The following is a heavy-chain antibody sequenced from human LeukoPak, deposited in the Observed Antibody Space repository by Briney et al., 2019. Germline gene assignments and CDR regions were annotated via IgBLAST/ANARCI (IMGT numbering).Heavy chain of an antibody. V-gene: IGHV3-30*18. J-gene: IGHJ4*02. CDR3: AKGSLFDY. CDR2: ISYDGSNK. CDR1: GFTFSSYF. Sequence: GGSLRLSCAASGFTFSSYFWMHWVRQAPGKGLEWVAVISYDGSNKYYADSVKGRFTISRDNSKNTLYLQMNSLRAEDTAVYYCAKGSLFDYWGQGTLVTVSS.